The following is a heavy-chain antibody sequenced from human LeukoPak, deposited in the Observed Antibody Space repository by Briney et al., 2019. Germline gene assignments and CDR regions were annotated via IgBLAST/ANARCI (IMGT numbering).Heavy chain of an antibody. CDR2: IYYSGST. Sequence: SETLSLTCTVSGGSISSSSYYWGWIRQPPGKGLEWIVSIYYSGSTYYNPSLKSRVTISVDTPKNQFSLKLASVNDEDTAVHYRARQGPLVYDSSGYYSPSFHYWGQGTLVTVSS. CDR1: GGSISSSSYY. D-gene: IGHD3-22*01. V-gene: IGHV4-39*01. J-gene: IGHJ4*02. CDR3: ARQGPLVYDSSGYYSPSFHY.